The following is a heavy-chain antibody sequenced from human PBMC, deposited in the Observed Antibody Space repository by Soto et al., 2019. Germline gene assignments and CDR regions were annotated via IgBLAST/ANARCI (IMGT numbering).Heavy chain of an antibody. J-gene: IGHJ5*02. D-gene: IGHD3-3*01. V-gene: IGHV1-18*01. CDR3: ARDGFRITIFGVVITGWFDP. Sequence: QVRLVQSGAEVKKPGASVKVSCKASGYTFTSYGIIWVRQAPGQGLEWMGWISAYNGNTNYAQKLQGRVTMTTDTSTSTAYMELRSLRSDDTAVYYCARDGFRITIFGVVITGWFDPWGQGTLVTVSS. CDR2: ISAYNGNT. CDR1: GYTFTSYG.